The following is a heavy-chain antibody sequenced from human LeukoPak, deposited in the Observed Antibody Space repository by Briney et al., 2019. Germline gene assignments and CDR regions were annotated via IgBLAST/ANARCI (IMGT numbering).Heavy chain of an antibody. CDR2: ISESGLTT. CDR3: ASSLNTVMISPYYFEY. CDR1: GFTFSDYY. D-gene: IGHD5-18*01. V-gene: IGHV3-11*04. Sequence: GGALRLSCAASGFTFSDYYMTGMRQAPGQGLECISYISESGLTTYYAKSVRGRFTISRDNAKNSLSLYMNNLRAEDTAVYYCASSLNTVMISPYYFEYWGQGSLVTVSA. J-gene: IGHJ4*02.